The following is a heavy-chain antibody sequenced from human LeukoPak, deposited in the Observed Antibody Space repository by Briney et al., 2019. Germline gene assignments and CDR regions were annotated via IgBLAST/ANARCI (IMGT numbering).Heavy chain of an antibody. J-gene: IGHJ4*02. CDR3: ASAKPEKYYYDSSGAYYFDY. Sequence: SETLSLTCTVSGGSISSYYWSWIRQPPGKGLEWIGYIYYSGSTNYNPSLKSRVTISVDTSKNQFSLKLSSVTAADTAVYYCASAKPEKYYYDSSGAYYFDYWGQGTLVAVSS. CDR1: GGSISSYY. CDR2: IYYSGST. D-gene: IGHD3-22*01. V-gene: IGHV4-59*01.